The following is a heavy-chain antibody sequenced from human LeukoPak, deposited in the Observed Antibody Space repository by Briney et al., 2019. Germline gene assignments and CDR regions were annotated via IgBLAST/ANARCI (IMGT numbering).Heavy chain of an antibody. V-gene: IGHV5-51*01. J-gene: IGHJ3*02. D-gene: IGHD7-27*01. CDR3: ARPQDFGLTGMNAFDI. CDR1: GYSFNTYW. CDR2: IYPGDSDP. Sequence: GESLKISCKGSGYSFNTYWIGWVRQIPGKGLEWMGIIYPGDSDPKYSPPFQGQVTISADKPISTAYLQWSSLKASDTAMYYCARPQDFGLTGMNAFDIWGQGAMVTVSS.